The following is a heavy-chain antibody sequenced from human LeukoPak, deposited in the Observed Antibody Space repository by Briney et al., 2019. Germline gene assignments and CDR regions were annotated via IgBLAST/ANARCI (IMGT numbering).Heavy chain of an antibody. CDR2: VYFSGIT. Sequence: SETLSLTCTVSNGSISSSADYWGWVRQSPGKGLQWIGSVYFSGITYYNESLKSRLTISVDKSNNQFSLKVRSVTAADTAVYYCARDTYGSGRIWFSWNTPRTFDPWGQGTLVTVSS. CDR1: NGSISSSADY. D-gene: IGHD3-10*01. J-gene: IGHJ5*02. CDR3: ARDTYGSGRIWFSWNTPRTFDP. V-gene: IGHV4-39*07.